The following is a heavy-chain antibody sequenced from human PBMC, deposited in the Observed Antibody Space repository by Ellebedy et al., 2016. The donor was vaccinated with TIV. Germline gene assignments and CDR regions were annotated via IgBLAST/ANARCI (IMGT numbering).Heavy chain of an antibody. V-gene: IGHV4-4*02. CDR3: ARNLVIFTFEKWYFDL. CDR1: GASISSSNW. D-gene: IGHD3/OR15-3a*01. CDR2: VYHSGST. J-gene: IGHJ2*01. Sequence: SETLSLTCAVSGASISSSNWWSWIRKPPGKGLEWIGEVYHSGSTKYNPSLKSRVTISLDTSKNQFSLKLSSVTAADTAVYYSARNLVIFTFEKWYFDLWGRGTLVTVSS.